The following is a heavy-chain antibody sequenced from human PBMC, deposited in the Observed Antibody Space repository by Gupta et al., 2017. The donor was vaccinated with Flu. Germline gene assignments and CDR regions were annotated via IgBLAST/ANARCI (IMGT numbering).Heavy chain of an antibody. J-gene: IGHJ4*02. CDR3: ARIYFAWQLYHYFDY. CDR1: RGSIATGGYY. D-gene: IGHD3-9*01. V-gene: IGHV4-31*03. CDR2: IYYMGLT. Sequence: HVQLRESGPGLVKASQTLSLTCNVSRGSIATGGYYWNWVRQHPGKGLKWIGYIYYMGLTLYNPSLESRVSISVDTSKNQFSLRLNSVTAADAAIYYCARIYFAWQLYHYFDYWVQGNLVTVS.